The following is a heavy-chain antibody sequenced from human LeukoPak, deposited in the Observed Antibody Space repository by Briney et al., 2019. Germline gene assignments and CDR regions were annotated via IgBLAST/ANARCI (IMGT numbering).Heavy chain of an antibody. Sequence: PGGSLRLSCAASGFTVSSNYMSWVRQAPGKGLEWVSVIYSGGSTYYADSVKGRFTISRDNSKNTLYLQMNSLRAEDTAVYYCARALSGSYSTRFDPWGQGTLVTVSS. CDR2: IYSGGST. CDR1: GFTVSSNY. V-gene: IGHV3-53*01. CDR3: ARALSGSYSTRFDP. D-gene: IGHD1-26*01. J-gene: IGHJ5*02.